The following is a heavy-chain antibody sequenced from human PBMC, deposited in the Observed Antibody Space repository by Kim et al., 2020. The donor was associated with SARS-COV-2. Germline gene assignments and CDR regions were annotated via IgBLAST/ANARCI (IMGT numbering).Heavy chain of an antibody. V-gene: IGHV4-59*08. J-gene: IGHJ5*02. CDR1: GGSISSYY. CDR3: ARSCGSGAWWTWFDP. D-gene: IGHD2-15*01. CDR2: IYYSGST. Sequence: SETLSLTCTVSGGSISSYYWSWIRQPPGKGLEWIGYIYYSGSTNYNPSLKSRVTISVDTSKNQFSLKLSSVTAADTAVYYCARSCGSGAWWTWFDPWGQGTLVTVSS.